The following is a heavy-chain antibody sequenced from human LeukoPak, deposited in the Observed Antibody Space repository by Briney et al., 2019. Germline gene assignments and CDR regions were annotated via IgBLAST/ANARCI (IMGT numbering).Heavy chain of an antibody. CDR1: GFTLSSSA. J-gene: IGHJ4*02. CDR3: SRDPTYYLWYGYFDY. CDR2: INNVGSHI. Sequence: PGGSLRLSCAASGFTLSSSAMNWVRQAPGKGLEWVSSINNVGSHIYYAGSVKGRFTISRDNTKNSLYLQMNSLRAEDTAVYYCSRDPTYYLWYGYFDYWGQGALVTVSS. V-gene: IGHV3-21*01. D-gene: IGHD3-10*01.